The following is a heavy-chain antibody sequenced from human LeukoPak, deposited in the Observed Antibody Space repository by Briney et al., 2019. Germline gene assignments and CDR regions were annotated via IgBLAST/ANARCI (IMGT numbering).Heavy chain of an antibody. CDR1: GGTFSSYA. J-gene: IGHJ5*02. CDR2: IIPIFGTA. D-gene: IGHD3-9*01. V-gene: IGHV1-69*01. CDR3: ARNSLQLRYFDWFSGWFDP. Sequence: SVKVSCKASGGTFSSYAISWVRQAPGQGLEWMGGIIPIFGTANYAQKFQGRVTITADESTSTAYMELSSLRSEDTAVYYCARNSLQLRYFDWFSGWFDPWGQGTLVTVSS.